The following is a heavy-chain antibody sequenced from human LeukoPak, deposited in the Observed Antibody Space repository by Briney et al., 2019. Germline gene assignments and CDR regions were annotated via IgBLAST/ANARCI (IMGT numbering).Heavy chain of an antibody. CDR3: ATEVNGVTSWY. Sequence: ASVKVSCKASGYTFTSYGISWVRQAPGQGLEWMGWISAYNGNTNYAQKLQGRVTMTEDTSTDTAYMELSSLRSEDTAVYYCATEVNGVTSWYWGQGTLVTVSS. J-gene: IGHJ4*02. D-gene: IGHD5-18*01. CDR2: ISAYNGNT. V-gene: IGHV1-18*01. CDR1: GYTFTSYG.